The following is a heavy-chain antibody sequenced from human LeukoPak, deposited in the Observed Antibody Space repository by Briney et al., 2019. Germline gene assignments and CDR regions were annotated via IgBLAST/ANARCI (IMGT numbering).Heavy chain of an antibody. Sequence: GGSLRLSCVSSGFTFSSYWMHWVRQAPGKGLVWVSRINTDGRTTTYADSVKGRFTISRDNAKNTLYLQMNSLRAEDTAVYYCIRVQVGATGFDYWGQGTLVTVSS. V-gene: IGHV3-74*01. J-gene: IGHJ4*02. CDR2: INTDGRTT. D-gene: IGHD1-26*01. CDR3: IRVQVGATGFDY. CDR1: GFTFSSYW.